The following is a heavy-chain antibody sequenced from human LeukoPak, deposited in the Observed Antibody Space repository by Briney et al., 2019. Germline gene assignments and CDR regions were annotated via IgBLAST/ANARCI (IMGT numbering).Heavy chain of an antibody. CDR2: IIPVLNIT. J-gene: IGHJ6*02. Sequence: SVKVSCKASGGTFSSSAITWVRQAPGQGLEWMGRIIPVLNITNYAQKFLGRVTITADTSTSTAYTELSSLRSEETAVYYCARDQGLTAPPPYGLDVWGQGTTVTVSS. CDR1: GGTFSSSA. D-gene: IGHD5-18*01. V-gene: IGHV1-69*04. CDR3: ARDQGLTAPPPYGLDV.